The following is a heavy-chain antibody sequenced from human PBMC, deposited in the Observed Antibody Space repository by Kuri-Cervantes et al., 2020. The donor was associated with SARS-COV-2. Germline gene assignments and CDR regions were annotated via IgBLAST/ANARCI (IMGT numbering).Heavy chain of an antibody. J-gene: IGHJ6*03. CDR3: ARDVLAGYSLNYYYYMDV. D-gene: IGHD5-18*01. Sequence: GESLKISCAASGFTFSSYGMHWVRQAPGKGLEWVAFIRYDGSNKYYADSVKGRFTISRDNSKNTLYLQMNSLRAEDTAVYYCARDVLAGYSLNYYYYMDVWGKGTTVTVSS. V-gene: IGHV3-30*02. CDR1: GFTFSSYG. CDR2: IRYDGSNK.